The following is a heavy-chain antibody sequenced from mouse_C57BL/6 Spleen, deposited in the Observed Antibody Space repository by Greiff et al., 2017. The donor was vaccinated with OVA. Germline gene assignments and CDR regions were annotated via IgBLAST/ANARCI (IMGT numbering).Heavy chain of an antibody. CDR2: IYPRSGNT. D-gene: IGHD1-1*01. CDR3: AREDYYGSSYLAY. V-gene: IGHV1-81*01. Sequence: VQLQQSGAELARPGASVKLSCKASGYTFTSYGISWVKRRTGQGLEWIGEIYPRSGNTYYNEKFKGKATLTADKSSSTAYMELRSLTSEDSAVYFCAREDYYGSSYLAYWGQGTLVTVSA. CDR1: GYTFTSYG. J-gene: IGHJ3*01.